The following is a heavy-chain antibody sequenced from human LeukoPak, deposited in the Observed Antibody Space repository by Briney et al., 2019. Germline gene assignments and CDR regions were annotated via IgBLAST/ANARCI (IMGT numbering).Heavy chain of an antibody. CDR1: GFTFSTYA. Sequence: GGSLRLSCAASGFTFSTYAMSWVRQAPGKGLECVSAISGSDGSTYYADSVKGRFTISRDNSKNTLYLQMNSLRAEDTAVYYCAKVRPDYDSSGYYSPPFDFWGQGTLVTVSS. CDR3: AKVRPDYDSSGYYSPPFDF. V-gene: IGHV3-23*01. J-gene: IGHJ4*02. CDR2: ISGSDGST. D-gene: IGHD3-22*01.